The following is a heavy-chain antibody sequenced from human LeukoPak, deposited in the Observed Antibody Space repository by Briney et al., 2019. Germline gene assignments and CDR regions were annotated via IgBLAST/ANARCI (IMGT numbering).Heavy chain of an antibody. D-gene: IGHD2-21*01. CDR2: IYYSGST. V-gene: IGHV4-59*01. Sequence: PSETLSLTCTVSGGSIRSYYWSWIRQPPGKGLEWIAYIYYSGSTNYNPSLKSRVTISVGTSKNQFSLKLSSVTAADTAVYYCARGVVIAPQTFDYWGQGTLVTVSS. CDR1: GGSIRSYY. CDR3: ARGVVIAPQTFDY. J-gene: IGHJ4*02.